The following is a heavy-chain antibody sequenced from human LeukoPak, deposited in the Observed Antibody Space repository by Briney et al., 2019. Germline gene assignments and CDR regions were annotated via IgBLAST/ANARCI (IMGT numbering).Heavy chain of an antibody. CDR1: GFTFSSYS. D-gene: IGHD6-19*01. Sequence: GGSLRLSCAASGFTFSSYSMNWVRQAPGKGLEWVSSISSSSSYIYYADSVKGRFTISRDNAKNSLYLQMNSLRAEDTAVYYCARDSGWYPYYFDYWGQGTLVTVSS. V-gene: IGHV3-21*01. CDR3: ARDSGWYPYYFDY. CDR2: ISSSSSYI. J-gene: IGHJ4*02.